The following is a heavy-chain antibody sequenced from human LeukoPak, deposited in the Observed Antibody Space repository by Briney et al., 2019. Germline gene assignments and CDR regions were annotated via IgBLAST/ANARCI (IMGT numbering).Heavy chain of an antibody. CDR2: IYYSGST. CDR1: GGSISSYY. J-gene: IGHJ4*02. CDR3: AGDYGDYVVY. D-gene: IGHD4-17*01. Sequence: PSETLSLTCTVPGGSISSYYWGWIRQPPGKGLEWIGSIYYSGSTYYNPSLKSRVTISVDTSKNQFSLKLSSVTAADTAVYYCAGDYGDYVVYWGQRTLVTVSS. V-gene: IGHV4-39*07.